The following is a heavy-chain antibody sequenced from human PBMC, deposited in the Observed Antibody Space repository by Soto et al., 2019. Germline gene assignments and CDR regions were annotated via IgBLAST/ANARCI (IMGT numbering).Heavy chain of an antibody. CDR1: GGSISSSSYY. D-gene: IGHD3-10*01. Sequence: SETLSLTCTVSGGSISSSSYYWGWIRQPPGKGLEWIGSIYYSGSTYYNPSLKSRVTISVDTTKNQFSLKLSSATAADTAVYYWARVPGRVWYFDYWGQGTLVTVSS. CDR3: ARVPGRVWYFDY. V-gene: IGHV4-39*07. CDR2: IYYSGST. J-gene: IGHJ4*02.